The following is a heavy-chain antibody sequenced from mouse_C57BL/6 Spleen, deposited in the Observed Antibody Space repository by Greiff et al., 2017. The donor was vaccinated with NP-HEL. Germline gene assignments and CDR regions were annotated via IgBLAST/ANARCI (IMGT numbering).Heavy chain of an antibody. CDR1: GYTFTNYW. V-gene: IGHV1-63*01. CDR3: ARCTTAGAMDY. D-gene: IGHD1-2*01. Sequence: QVQLKESGAELVRPGTSVKMSCKASGYTFTNYWIGWAKQRPGHGLEWIGDIYPGGGYTNYNEKFKGKATLTADKSSSTAYMQFSSLTSEDSAIYDCARCTTAGAMDYWGQGTSVTVSS. CDR2: IYPGGGYT. J-gene: IGHJ4*01.